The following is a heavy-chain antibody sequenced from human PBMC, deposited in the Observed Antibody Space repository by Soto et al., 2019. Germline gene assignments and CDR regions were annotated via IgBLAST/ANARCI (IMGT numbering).Heavy chain of an antibody. CDR1: GGSISSGGYY. V-gene: IGHV4-31*03. CDR3: ARALGSGWFGELGSMDV. D-gene: IGHD3-10*01. CDR2: IYYSGST. Sequence: QVQLQESGPGLVKPSQTLSLTCTVSGGSISSGGYYWSWIRQHPGKGLEWIGYIYYSGSTYYNPYLKSRLTISEDTSKNQFSLKLSSVTAADTSVYYCARALGSGWFGELGSMDVWGQGTTVTVSS. J-gene: IGHJ6*02.